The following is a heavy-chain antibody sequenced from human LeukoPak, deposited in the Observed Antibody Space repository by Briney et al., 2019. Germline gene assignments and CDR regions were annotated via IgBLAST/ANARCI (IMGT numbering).Heavy chain of an antibody. V-gene: IGHV3-7*01. D-gene: IGHD2-15*01. CDR2: IKQDGSEK. CDR3: ARESCSGGSCYGDY. J-gene: IGHJ4*02. Sequence: GGSLRLSCAASRFTFSSFWMSWVRQAPAKGLEWVANIKQDGSEKYYVDSVKGRFTISRDNAKNSLYLQMNSLRAEDTAVYYCARESCSGGSCYGDYWGQGTLVTVSS. CDR1: RFTFSSFW.